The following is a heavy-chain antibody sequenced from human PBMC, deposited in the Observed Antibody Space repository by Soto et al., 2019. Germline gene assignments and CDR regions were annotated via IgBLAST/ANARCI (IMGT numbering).Heavy chain of an antibody. J-gene: IGHJ4*02. V-gene: IGHV3-23*01. CDR1: GFTFSSYA. Sequence: GGSLRLSCAASGFTFSSYAMSWVRQAPGKGLEWVSAISGSGGSTYYADSVKGRFTISRDNSKNTLYLQMNSLRAEDTAVYYCAKDASHDYIWGSPQQFDYWGQGTLVTVSS. CDR3: AKDASHDYIWGSPQQFDY. D-gene: IGHD3-16*01. CDR2: ISGSGGST.